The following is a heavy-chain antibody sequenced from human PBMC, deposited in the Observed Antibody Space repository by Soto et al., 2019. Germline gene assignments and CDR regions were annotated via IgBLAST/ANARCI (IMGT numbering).Heavy chain of an antibody. CDR2: IYYRGNA. D-gene: IGHD3-9*01. J-gene: IGHJ4*01. Sequence: QLQLQESGPGLVKPSEPLSLPCSVSDDSINSDKYYWGWIRQPPRKGLEWIGSIYYRGNAYYNPCLQTRFTISLDKSKSQFSLKLNSVTAADSAVYFCARLEGLATISYYFDFWGPGALGTVSS. CDR1: DDSINSDKYY. V-gene: IGHV4-39*01. CDR3: ARLEGLATISYYFDF.